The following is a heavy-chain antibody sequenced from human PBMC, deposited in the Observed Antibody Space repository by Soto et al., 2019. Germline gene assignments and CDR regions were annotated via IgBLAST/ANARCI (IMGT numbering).Heavy chain of an antibody. D-gene: IGHD1-7*01. CDR2: ITVNGIT. J-gene: IGHJ1*01. CDR1: GAYVSDFY. V-gene: IGHV4-4*07. CDR3: ARESGENWTYEAH. Sequence: QVQQLESGPGLVKPWDTLSLTCTVSGAYVSDFYWSWIRQPAGKGLEWMGRITVNGITQYTPSFRRRVTMPMDTSRNQFSLNLQSATAADTALYYCARESGENWTYEAHWGQGTLVTVSS.